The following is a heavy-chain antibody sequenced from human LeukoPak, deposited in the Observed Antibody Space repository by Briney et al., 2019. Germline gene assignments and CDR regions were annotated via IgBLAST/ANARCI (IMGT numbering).Heavy chain of an antibody. CDR3: ARHVGTYGEYAPTTWLAP. V-gene: IGHV4-59*08. J-gene: IGHJ5*02. CDR2: IYYTGST. D-gene: IGHD4-17*01. CDR1: GGSLSSNS. Sequence: SETLSLTCSVSGGSLSSNSWSWLRQAPGKGLEWIGYIYYTGSTSYNPSLQSRVAISLDTSQNQFSLNLRSVTAADTAVYYCARHVGTYGEYAPTTWLAPWEQRTPVSVSS.